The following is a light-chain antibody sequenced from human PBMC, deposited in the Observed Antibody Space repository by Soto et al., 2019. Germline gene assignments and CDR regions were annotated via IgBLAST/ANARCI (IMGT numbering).Light chain of an antibody. CDR2: GAS. Sequence: EIGLTQSPATLSLSPGERATLSCRASQSVSSNLAWYQQKPGQAPRLLIYGASNRATGIPARFSGSGSGTDFTLTISSLEPEDFAVYYCQQRSNWPPWTFGQGTKVDIK. CDR1: QSVSSN. J-gene: IGKJ1*01. CDR3: QQRSNWPPWT. V-gene: IGKV3-11*01.